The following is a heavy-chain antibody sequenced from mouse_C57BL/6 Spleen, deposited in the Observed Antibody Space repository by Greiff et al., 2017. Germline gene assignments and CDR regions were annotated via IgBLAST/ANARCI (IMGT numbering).Heavy chain of an antibody. CDR2: IYPGDGDT. Sequence: QVQLQQSGPELVKPGASVKISCKASGYAFSSSWMNWVKQRPGKGLEWIGRIYPGDGDTNYNGKFKGKATLTADKSSSTAYMQLSSLTSEYSAVYFCARRGHRDYAMDYWGQGTSVTVSS. J-gene: IGHJ4*01. CDR1: GYAFSSSW. CDR3: ARRGHRDYAMDY. V-gene: IGHV1-82*01. D-gene: IGHD3-1*01.